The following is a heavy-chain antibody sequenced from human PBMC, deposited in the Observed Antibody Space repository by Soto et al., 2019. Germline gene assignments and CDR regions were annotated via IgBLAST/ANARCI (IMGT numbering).Heavy chain of an antibody. V-gene: IGHV1-69*01. CDR2: IIPIFGTP. D-gene: IGHD2-2*01. CDR3: ATAHCGSTSCYYGY. CDR1: GVTFSSYA. Sequence: QVQLVQSGAEVKKPGSSMKVSCKASGVTFSSYATSWVRQAPGQGLEWMGGIIPIFGTPNYAQKFQGRVTITADGSTSTAYMELSSLRSEDTAVYFCATAHCGSTSCYYGYWGQGTLVTVSS. J-gene: IGHJ4*02.